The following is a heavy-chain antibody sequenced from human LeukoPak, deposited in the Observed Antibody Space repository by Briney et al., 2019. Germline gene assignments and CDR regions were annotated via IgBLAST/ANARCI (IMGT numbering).Heavy chain of an antibody. V-gene: IGHV3-30*02. CDR3: VKDRGYNILTGYRKGHYFDY. Sequence: GGSLRLSCAASGFTFTSYGTHWVRQAPGKGLECVAFIRFDGGNKYYADSVKGRFTISRDNSKNTLYLQMNSLRAEDTAVYYCVKDRGYNILTGYRKGHYFDYWGQGTLVTVSS. CDR2: IRFDGGNK. CDR1: GFTFTSYG. J-gene: IGHJ4*02. D-gene: IGHD3-9*01.